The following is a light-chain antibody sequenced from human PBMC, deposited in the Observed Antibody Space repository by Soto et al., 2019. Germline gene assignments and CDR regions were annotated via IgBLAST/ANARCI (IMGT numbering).Light chain of an antibody. Sequence: QSVLTQPPSASGTPGQRVTISCSGSSSNIGSNYVYWYQQLPGTATKLLIYRNNQRPSGVPDRSSGSKSGTSASLAISGLRSEDEADYYCAAWDDSLSGRVFGGGTKLTVL. V-gene: IGLV1-47*01. CDR3: AAWDDSLSGRV. CDR2: RNN. J-gene: IGLJ2*01. CDR1: SSNIGSNY.